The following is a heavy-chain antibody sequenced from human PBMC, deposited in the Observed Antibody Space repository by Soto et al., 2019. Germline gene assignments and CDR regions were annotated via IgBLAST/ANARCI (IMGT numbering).Heavy chain of an antibody. J-gene: IGHJ2*01. CDR1: GGSISGGVGGLYY. D-gene: IGHD4-17*01. CDR3: AREVIPLTTDWYFDL. CDR2: IYDSGST. V-gene: IGHV4-30-4*01. Sequence: QLQLRESSPGLVKPSETLSLTCTVSGGSISGGVGGLYYWSWIRQPPGKGLGWIGYIYDSGSTYYNPSLKSRVTLSVDTSKNQFSLRLSSVTAADTAVYYCAREVIPLTTDWYFDLWGRGTLVTVSS.